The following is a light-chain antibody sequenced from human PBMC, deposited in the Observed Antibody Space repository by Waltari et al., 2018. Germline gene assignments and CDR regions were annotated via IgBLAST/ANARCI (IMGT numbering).Light chain of an antibody. J-gene: IGLJ2*01. CDR2: AVS. V-gene: IGLV2-23*02. CDR1: SSDVGDYKR. CDR3: SSYAGSSKGV. Sequence: QSALTQPASVSGSPGQSITISCTGTSSDVGDYKRISWYQQHPGKAPKLMIYAVSKRPSGVADRFSGSKSGDMAYLTISGLQPEDEAEYFCSSYAGSSKGVFGGGTKVTVL.